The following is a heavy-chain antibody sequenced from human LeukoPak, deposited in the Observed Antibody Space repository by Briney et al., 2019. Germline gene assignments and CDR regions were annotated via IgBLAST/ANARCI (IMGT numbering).Heavy chain of an antibody. V-gene: IGHV1-18*01. CDR3: ARVWIQLWSGDAFDI. CDR1: GYTFTSYG. D-gene: IGHD5-18*01. CDR2: ISAYNGNT. Sequence: ASLKLSCKASGYTFTSYGISWVRQAPGQGLEWMGWISAYNGNTNYAQKLQGRVTMTTDTSTSTAYMEMRSLRSEDTAVYYCARVWIQLWSGDAFDIWGQGTMVTVSS. J-gene: IGHJ3*02.